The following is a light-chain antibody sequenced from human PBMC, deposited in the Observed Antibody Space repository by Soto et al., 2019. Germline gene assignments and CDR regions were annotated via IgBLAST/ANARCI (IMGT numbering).Light chain of an antibody. J-gene: IGLJ1*01. CDR3: NSYTSTNFFV. CDR2: EVS. CDR1: SSDVGGYYY. V-gene: IGLV2-14*01. Sequence: QSLLTQPASVSGSAGQSITISCAGTSSDVGGYYYVSWYQQHPGTAPKLLICEVSNRPSGISDRFSGSKSGNTAFLTISGLQAEDEADYYCNSYTSTNFFVSGTGTKVTVL.